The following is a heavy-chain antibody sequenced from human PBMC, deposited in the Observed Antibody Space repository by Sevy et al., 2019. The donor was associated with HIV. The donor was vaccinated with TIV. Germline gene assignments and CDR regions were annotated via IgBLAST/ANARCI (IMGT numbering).Heavy chain of an antibody. J-gene: IGHJ4*02. CDR2: ISYDGSNK. CDR3: AKDRAHCSSTSCYPLYYFDY. CDR1: GFTFSSYG. V-gene: IGHV3-30*18. Sequence: GGSLRLSCAASGFTFSSYGMHWVHQAPGKGLEWVAVISYDGSNKYYADSVKGRFTISRDNSKNTLYLQMNSLRAEDTAVYYCAKDRAHCSSTSCYPLYYFDYWGQGTLVTVSS. D-gene: IGHD2-2*01.